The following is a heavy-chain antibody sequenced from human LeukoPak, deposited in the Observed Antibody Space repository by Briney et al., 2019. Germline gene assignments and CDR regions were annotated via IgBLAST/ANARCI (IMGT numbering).Heavy chain of an antibody. CDR3: ARGLLGLGD. Sequence: SETLSLTCAVYGGSFSGYYWSWIRQPPGKGLEWIGEINHSGSTNYNPSLKSRVTISADTSKNQFSLKLSSVTAADTAVYYCARGLLGLGDWGQGTLVTVSS. D-gene: IGHD3-16*01. CDR2: INHSGST. V-gene: IGHV4-34*01. J-gene: IGHJ4*02. CDR1: GGSFSGYY.